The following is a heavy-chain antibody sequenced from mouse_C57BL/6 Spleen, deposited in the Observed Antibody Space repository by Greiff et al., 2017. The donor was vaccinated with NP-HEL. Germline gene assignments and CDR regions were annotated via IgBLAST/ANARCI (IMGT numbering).Heavy chain of an antibody. V-gene: IGHV1-15*01. CDR3: TIRRAY. J-gene: IGHJ3*01. Sequence: QVQLKESGAELVRPGASVTLSCKASGYTFTDYEMHWVKQTPVHGLEWIGAIDPETGGTAYNQKFKGKAILTADKSSSTAYMELRSLTSEDSAVYYCTIRRAYWGQGTLVTVSA. CDR1: GYTFTDYE. CDR2: IDPETGGT. D-gene: IGHD1-1*01.